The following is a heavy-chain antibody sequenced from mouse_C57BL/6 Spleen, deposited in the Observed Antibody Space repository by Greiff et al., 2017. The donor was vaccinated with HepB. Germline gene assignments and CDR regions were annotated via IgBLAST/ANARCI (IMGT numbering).Heavy chain of an antibody. V-gene: IGHV2-2*01. CDR2: IWSGGST. J-gene: IGHJ4*01. CDR3: ARNRDYGYDEGYAMDY. CDR1: GFSLTSYG. Sequence: VMLVESGPGLVQPSQSLSITCTVSGFSLTSYGVHWVRQSPGKGLEWLGVIWSGGSTDYNAAFISRLSISKDNSKSQVFFKMNSLQADDTAMYYCARNRDYGYDEGYAMDYWGQGTSVTVSS. D-gene: IGHD2-2*01.